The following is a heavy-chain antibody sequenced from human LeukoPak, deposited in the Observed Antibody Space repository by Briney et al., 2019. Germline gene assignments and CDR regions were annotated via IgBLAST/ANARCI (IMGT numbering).Heavy chain of an antibody. J-gene: IGHJ4*02. D-gene: IGHD1-7*01. V-gene: IGHV3-30*02. CDR2: IKHDGSNQ. CDR3: AREDDWNYEDY. Sequence: GGSLRLSCAASGFTFSNYAMHWVRQAPGSGLEWVAFIKHDGSNQNYADSVKGRFTISRDNAKNSLYLQMNSLRAEDTAIYYCAREDDWNYEDYWGQGTLVTVSS. CDR1: GFTFSNYA.